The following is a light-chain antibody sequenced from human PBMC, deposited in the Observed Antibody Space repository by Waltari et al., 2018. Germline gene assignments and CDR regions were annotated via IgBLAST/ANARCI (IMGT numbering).Light chain of an antibody. V-gene: IGLV2-14*03. J-gene: IGLJ1*01. CDR1: SSDVGAYNY. CDR3: SSYTSSITYV. Sequence: QSALTQPASVSGSPGQSITISCTGTSSDVGAYNYVSWYQQHPGKAPKLMIYDVSNLPSGVPNRFSGSKSGNTASLTISGLQAEDEADYYCSSYTSSITYVFGTGTEVTVL. CDR2: DVS.